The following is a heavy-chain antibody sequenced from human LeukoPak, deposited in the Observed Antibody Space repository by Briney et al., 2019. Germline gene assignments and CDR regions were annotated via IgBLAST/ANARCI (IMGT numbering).Heavy chain of an antibody. CDR3: VRHIYDSTGRPSDY. D-gene: IGHD3-22*01. Sequence: SETLSLTRSVSGGSVSSSSYYWDWIRQPPGKGLEWIGSLHYSGSTYYNPSLRGRVTISVDTSKNQFSLKLSSVAAADTAVYYCVRHIYDSTGRPSDYWGQGTLVTVSS. CDR2: LHYSGST. V-gene: IGHV4-39*01. J-gene: IGHJ4*02. CDR1: GGSVSSSSYY.